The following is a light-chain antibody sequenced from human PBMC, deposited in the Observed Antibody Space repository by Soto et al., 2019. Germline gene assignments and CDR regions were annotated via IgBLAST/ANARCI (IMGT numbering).Light chain of an antibody. CDR1: QNVSSD. CDR3: QQYNTWHPKMA. V-gene: IGKV3-15*01. CDR2: GAS. J-gene: IGKJ1*01. Sequence: VVTQSPATLSVFPGETATLSCRASQNVSSDLAWYQQRPSQAPRLLIYGASTRATGIPARFRGSGSGTEFRLTISSLQSEDFATYYCQQYNTWHPKMAFGRGTKVDIK.